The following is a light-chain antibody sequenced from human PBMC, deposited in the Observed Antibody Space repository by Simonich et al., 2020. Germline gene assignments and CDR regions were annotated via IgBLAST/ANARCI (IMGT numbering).Light chain of an antibody. J-gene: IGKJ4*01. CDR2: KVS. Sequence: DIVMTQTPLSLSVTPGQPASISCKSSQSLLHSDGKTYLYWYLQKPGQSQQLLIYKVSNRFSVVPDRFSGSGSGTDFTLKISRVEAEDVGVYYCMQSIQLPLTFGGGTKVEIK. CDR3: MQSIQLPLT. V-gene: IGKV2D-29*02. CDR1: QSLLHSDGKTY.